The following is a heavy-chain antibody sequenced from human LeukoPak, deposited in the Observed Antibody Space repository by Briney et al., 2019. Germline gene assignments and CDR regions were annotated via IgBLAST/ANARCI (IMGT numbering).Heavy chain of an antibody. V-gene: IGHV1-69*02. CDR1: RGTPSSYT. Sequence: SVKPSCKASRGTPSSYTISWVRHPPGQWLEWMGRIIPILGITNYAQKFQGRVTMTADKSTSTAYMELSSLRSEDTAVYYCASNPSNHAGGNSVDYWGQGTLVTVSS. CDR3: ASNPSNHAGGNSVDY. J-gene: IGHJ4*02. CDR2: IIPILGIT. D-gene: IGHD4-23*01.